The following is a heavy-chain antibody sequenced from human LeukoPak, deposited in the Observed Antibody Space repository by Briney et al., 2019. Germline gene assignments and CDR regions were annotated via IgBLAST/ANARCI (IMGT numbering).Heavy chain of an antibody. Sequence: PSETLSLTCTVSGGSISSYYWSWIRQPPGKGLEWIGYIYYSGSTNYNPSLKSRVTISVDTSKNQFSLKLSSVTAADTAVYYCARRGATVTTSYWYFDLWGRGTLVTVSS. CDR1: GGSISSYY. CDR3: ARRGATVTTSYWYFDL. CDR2: IYYSGST. J-gene: IGHJ2*01. V-gene: IGHV4-59*08. D-gene: IGHD4-17*01.